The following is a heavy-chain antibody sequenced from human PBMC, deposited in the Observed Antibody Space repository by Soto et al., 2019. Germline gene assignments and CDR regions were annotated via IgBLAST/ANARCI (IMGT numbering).Heavy chain of an antibody. J-gene: IGHJ6*02. CDR2: IIPIFGTA. V-gene: IGHV1-69*13. Sequence: ASVKVSCKASGGTFSSYAISWVRQAPGQGLEWMGGIIPIFGTANYAQKFQGRVTITADESTSTAYMELSSLRSEDTAVYYCARDRSGGWEPYYYYGMDVWGQGTTVTGSS. CDR1: GGTFSSYA. CDR3: ARDRSGGWEPYYYYGMDV. D-gene: IGHD6-19*01.